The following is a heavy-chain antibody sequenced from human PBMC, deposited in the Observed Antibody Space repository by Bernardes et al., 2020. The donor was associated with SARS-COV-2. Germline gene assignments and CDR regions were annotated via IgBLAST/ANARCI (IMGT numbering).Heavy chain of an antibody. CDR3: ARGLIPRITIFGLVIKDPARSYGMDV. J-gene: IGHJ6*02. CDR2: INHSGST. CDR1: GCSFSGYY. D-gene: IGHD3-3*01. Sequence: SETLSLTCAVYGCSFSGYYWSWIRQPPGKGLEWIGEINHSGSTNYNPSLKSRVTISVDTSKNQFPLKLSSVTAADTAVYYCARGLIPRITIFGLVIKDPARSYGMDVWGQGTTVTVSS. V-gene: IGHV4-34*01.